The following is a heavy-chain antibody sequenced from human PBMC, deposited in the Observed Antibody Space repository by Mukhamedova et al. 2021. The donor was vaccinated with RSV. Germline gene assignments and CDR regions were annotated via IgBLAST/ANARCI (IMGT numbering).Heavy chain of an antibody. CDR2: ISWNSGSI. V-gene: IGHV3-9*01. D-gene: IGHD6-6*01. CDR3: AKDRVRPSANWYFDL. Sequence: WVSGISWNSGSIGYADSVKGRFTISRDNAKNSLYLQMNSLRAEDTALYYCAKDRVRPSANWYFDLWGRGTLVTVSS. J-gene: IGHJ2*01.